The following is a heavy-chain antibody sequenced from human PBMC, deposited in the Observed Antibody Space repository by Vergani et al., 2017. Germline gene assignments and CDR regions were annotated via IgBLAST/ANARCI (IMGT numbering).Heavy chain of an antibody. CDR3: ARSRIYYGAGSPDY. CDR2: VSFRGDT. CDR1: ADSISSGSYY. V-gene: IGHV4-61*01. Sequence: QLQLQQSGPGLVEPSETLFLTCTVSADSISSGSYYWGWLRQPPGKSLEWMGYVSFRGDTLYDPSVKGRMTISLNTSSNQFSLYLTSVTAADTAVYYCARSRIYYGAGSPDYWGQGTLVTVSS. D-gene: IGHD3-10*01. J-gene: IGHJ4*02.